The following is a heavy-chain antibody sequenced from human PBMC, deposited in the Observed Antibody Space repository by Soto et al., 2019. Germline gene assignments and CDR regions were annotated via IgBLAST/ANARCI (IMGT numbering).Heavy chain of an antibody. CDR3: AKNPFQFGVAPFTGFDP. Sequence: EVQLLESGGGLVQPGGSLRLSCAASGFAFDTYAMSWVRQAPGKGLEWVSTITTSGGSTYYADSVKGRFTISRDNSKNTLYLQMNSLRVEDTAVYFCAKNPFQFGVAPFTGFDPWGQGTLVTVSS. CDR2: ITTSGGST. V-gene: IGHV3-23*01. D-gene: IGHD3-3*01. CDR1: GFAFDTYA. J-gene: IGHJ5*02.